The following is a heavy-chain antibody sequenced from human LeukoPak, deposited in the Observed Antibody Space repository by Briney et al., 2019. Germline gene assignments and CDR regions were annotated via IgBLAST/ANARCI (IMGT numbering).Heavy chain of an antibody. V-gene: IGHV3-21*01. Sequence: GGSLRLSCAASGFTFSSYSMNWVRQAPGKGLEWVSSISSSSSYIYYADSVKGRFTISRDNAKNSLYLQMNSLRAEDTAVYYCASLGAAMVRGVIITPYWGQGTLVTVSS. CDR2: ISSSSSYI. D-gene: IGHD3-10*01. J-gene: IGHJ4*02. CDR3: ASLGAAMVRGVIITPY. CDR1: GFTFSSYS.